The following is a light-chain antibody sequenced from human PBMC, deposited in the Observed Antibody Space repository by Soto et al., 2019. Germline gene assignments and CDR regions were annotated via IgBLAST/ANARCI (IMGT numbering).Light chain of an antibody. CDR2: DTS. V-gene: IGKV3-11*01. Sequence: EIVLTQSPATLSFFPGERATLSCRASQSVSIYLDWYQQKPGQAPRLLIYDTSNRATGIPARFSGSGSGTGFTLTISSLEPEDFAVYYCQQRSDWHPEITFGQGTRLEIK. CDR3: QQRSDWHPEIT. J-gene: IGKJ5*01. CDR1: QSVSIY.